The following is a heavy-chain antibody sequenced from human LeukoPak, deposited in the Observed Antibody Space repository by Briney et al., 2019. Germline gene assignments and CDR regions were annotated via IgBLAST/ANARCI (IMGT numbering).Heavy chain of an antibody. CDR2: MRQDGGEI. CDR3: ARIMDLLGVHFDF. CDR1: GFTFSSYW. V-gene: IGHV3-7*01. Sequence: GSLRLSCAASGFTFSSYWMSWVRQAPGKGLEWVATMRQDGGEIYYVDSVRGRFTISRDNAKNSLYLQMNSLRAEDTAMYYCARIMDLLGVHFDFWGQGTLVTVSS. J-gene: IGHJ4*02. D-gene: IGHD2-8*01.